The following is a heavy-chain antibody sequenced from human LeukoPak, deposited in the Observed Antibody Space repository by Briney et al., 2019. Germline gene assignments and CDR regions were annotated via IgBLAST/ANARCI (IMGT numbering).Heavy chain of an antibody. J-gene: IGHJ4*02. CDR2: IKQDGSEK. Sequence: PGGSLRLSCAASGFTFSSYWMSWVRQAPGKGLEWVANIKQDGSEKCYVDSVKGRFTISRDNAKNSLYLQMNSLRAEDTAVYYCARDYSSSWSYFDYWGQGTLVTVSS. D-gene: IGHD6-13*01. V-gene: IGHV3-7*01. CDR1: GFTFSSYW. CDR3: ARDYSSSWSYFDY.